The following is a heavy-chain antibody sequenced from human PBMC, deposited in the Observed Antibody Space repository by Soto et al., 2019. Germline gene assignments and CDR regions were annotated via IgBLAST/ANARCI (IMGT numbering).Heavy chain of an antibody. D-gene: IGHD4-17*01. J-gene: IGHJ4*02. CDR1: GYSFTTNW. V-gene: IGHV5-51*01. CDR3: GTSTYYGDYVGGYFDY. CDR2: IYPGDSDT. Sequence: GESLKISCKGSGYSFTTNWIGWVRQMPGKGLEWMGIIYPGDSDTRYSPSFQGQVTISADKSISTAYLQWSSLKASDTAMYYCGTSTYYGDYVGGYFDYWGQGTLVTVSS.